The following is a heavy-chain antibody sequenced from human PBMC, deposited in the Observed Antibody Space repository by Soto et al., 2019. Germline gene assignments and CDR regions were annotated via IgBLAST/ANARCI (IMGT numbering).Heavy chain of an antibody. CDR1: GFRFKNYW. CDR2: VYPEDSDV. V-gene: IGHV5-51*01. CDR3: ARTYTGSRHLDVFDL. D-gene: IGHD1-26*01. Sequence: PGESLKISCQGSGFRFKNYWIAWVRHMPGKALEWMGVVYPEDSDVRYISSFQSQVTISVDESINTAYLHWASLKASDTGIYYCARTYTGSRHLDVFDLWGQGTVVTVSS. J-gene: IGHJ3*01.